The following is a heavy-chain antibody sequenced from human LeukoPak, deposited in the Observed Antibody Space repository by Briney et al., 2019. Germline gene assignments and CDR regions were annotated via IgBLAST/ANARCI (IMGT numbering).Heavy chain of an antibody. D-gene: IGHD2-15*01. CDR3: ARICRSGLTGYYYGMDV. V-gene: IGHV2-70*01. J-gene: IGHJ6*02. CDR1: GFSLSTSGMC. Sequence: SGPTLVNPTQTLTLTCTFSGFSLSTSGMCVSWIRQPPGKALEWLALIDWDDDKYYSTSLKTRLTISKDTSKNQVVLTMTNMDPVDTATYYCARICRSGLTGYYYGMDVWGQGTTVTVSS. CDR2: IDWDDDK.